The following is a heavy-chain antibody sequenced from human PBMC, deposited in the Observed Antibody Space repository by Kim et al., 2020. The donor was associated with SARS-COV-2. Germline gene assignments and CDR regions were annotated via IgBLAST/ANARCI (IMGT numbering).Heavy chain of an antibody. V-gene: IGHV4-61*02. D-gene: IGHD3-3*01. CDR2: IYTSGST. J-gene: IGHJ4*02. Sequence: SETLSLTCTVSGGSISSGGYYWSWIRQPAGKGLEWIGRIYTSGSTNYNPSLKSRVTISVDTSKNQFSLKLSSVTAADTAVYYCARGGFWSGYLRYCGQGTLCTVS. CDR3: ARGGFWSGYLRY. CDR1: GGSISSGGYY.